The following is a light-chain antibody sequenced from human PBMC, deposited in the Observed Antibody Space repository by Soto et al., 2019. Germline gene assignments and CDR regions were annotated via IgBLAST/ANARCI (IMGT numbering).Light chain of an antibody. J-gene: IGLJ2*01. V-gene: IGLV4-69*01. CDR1: SGHSRYA. CDR3: QSYDSSLSGSHVV. Sequence: QSVLAQSPSVSASLGASVKLTCPLSSGHSRYAIGWHQQQPEKGPRSVMKFNSDGSHSKGDGIPDRFSGSSSGAERYLTISSLQSEDEADYYCQSYDSSLSGSHVVFGGGTKVTVL. CDR2: FNSDGSH.